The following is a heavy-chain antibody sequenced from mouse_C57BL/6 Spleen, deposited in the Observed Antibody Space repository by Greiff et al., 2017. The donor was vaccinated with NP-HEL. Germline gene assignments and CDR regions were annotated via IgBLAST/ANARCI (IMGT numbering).Heavy chain of an antibody. CDR1: GYTFTSYW. CDR3: ARSSYYSNYHGFAY. D-gene: IGHD2-5*01. CDR2: IDPNSGGT. Sequence: QQSCKASGYTFTSYWMHWVKQRPGRGLEWIGRIDPNSGGTKYNEKFKSKATLTVDKPSSTAYMQLSSLTSEDSAVYYCARSSYYSNYHGFAYWGQGTLVTVSA. V-gene: IGHV1-72*01. J-gene: IGHJ3*01.